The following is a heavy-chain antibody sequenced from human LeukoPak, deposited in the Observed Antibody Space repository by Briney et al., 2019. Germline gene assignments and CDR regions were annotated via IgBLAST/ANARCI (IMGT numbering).Heavy chain of an antibody. Sequence: GGSLRLSCAASGFTVSSNYMSWVRQAPGKGLEWVSVIYSGGNTYYADSAKGRFTISRDNSKSTLFLQMNSLRVEDTAVYYCAKDPFAFRLGAFDSWGQGTMVTVSS. V-gene: IGHV3-53*01. D-gene: IGHD3-16*01. J-gene: IGHJ3*01. CDR2: IYSGGNT. CDR1: GFTVSSNY. CDR3: AKDPFAFRLGAFDS.